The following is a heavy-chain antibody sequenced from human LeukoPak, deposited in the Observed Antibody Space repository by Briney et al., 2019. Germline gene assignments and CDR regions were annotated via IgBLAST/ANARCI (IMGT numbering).Heavy chain of an antibody. CDR1: GYNFTTFG. CDR3: TREGTASTGIGPYDF. V-gene: IGHV1-18*01. J-gene: IGHJ4*02. D-gene: IGHD6-13*01. Sequence: ASVKVSCTASGYNFTTFGISWVRQAPGQGLEWLGWISGHNGNTKYIQNVQGRITMTTDTSASTAYMELRGLTSDDTAVYYCTREGTASTGIGPYDFWGQGTLVTVSS. CDR2: ISGHNGNT.